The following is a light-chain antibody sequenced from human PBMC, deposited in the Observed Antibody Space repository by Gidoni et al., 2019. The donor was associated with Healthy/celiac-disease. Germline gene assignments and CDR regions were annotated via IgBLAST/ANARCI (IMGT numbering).Light chain of an antibody. Sequence: EIVLTQSPATLSLSPGERATLSCRASQSVSSYLAWYQQKPSQAPRLLIYDASNRATGIPAMFSGSGSGTDFTLTISSLEPEDFAVYYCQQRSNWLTFGGGTKVEIK. CDR2: DAS. J-gene: IGKJ4*01. V-gene: IGKV3-11*01. CDR3: QQRSNWLT. CDR1: QSVSSY.